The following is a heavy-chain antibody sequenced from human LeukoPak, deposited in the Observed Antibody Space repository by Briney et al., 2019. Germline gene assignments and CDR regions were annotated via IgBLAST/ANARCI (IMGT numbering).Heavy chain of an antibody. V-gene: IGHV4-39*01. CDR1: GGSVTYTNYY. D-gene: IGHD3-16*01. CDR3: ARGGSRLTTAGDLDY. Sequence: SETLSLTCTVSGGSVTYTNYYWGWIRQPPGKGLEWIGSIYYSGSTYYNPSLKSRVTISVDTSRNQFSLKLSSVTAADTAVYYCARGGSRLTTAGDLDYWGQGTLVTVSS. J-gene: IGHJ4*02. CDR2: IYYSGST.